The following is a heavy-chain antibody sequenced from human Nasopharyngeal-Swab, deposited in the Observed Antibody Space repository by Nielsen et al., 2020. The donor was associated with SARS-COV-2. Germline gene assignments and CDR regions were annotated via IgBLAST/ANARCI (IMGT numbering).Heavy chain of an antibody. V-gene: IGHV3-7*01. D-gene: IGHD6-13*01. CDR3: TRDFSAAAGSFDI. CDR1: GFTFSTFW. CDR2: IKKDGGGK. J-gene: IGHJ3*02. Sequence: GESLKISCAASGFTFSTFWMSWVRQAPGKGLEWVANIKKDGGGKNYVDSVKGRFTTSRDNAKNSLYLQMNSLRAEDTAVYYCTRDFSAAAGSFDIWGQGTMVTVSS.